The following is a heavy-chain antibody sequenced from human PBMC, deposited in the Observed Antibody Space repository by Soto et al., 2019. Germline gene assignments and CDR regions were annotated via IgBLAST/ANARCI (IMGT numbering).Heavy chain of an antibody. CDR3: ARTRIAARLQDY. Sequence: ASVKVSCKASGYSFTSYGISWVRQAPGQGLEWMGWISAYNGNTNYAQKLQGRGTMTTDTSTSTAYMELRSLRSDDTAVYYCARTRIAARLQDYWGQGTLVTVSS. D-gene: IGHD6-6*01. J-gene: IGHJ4*02. CDR2: ISAYNGNT. CDR1: GYSFTSYG. V-gene: IGHV1-18*04.